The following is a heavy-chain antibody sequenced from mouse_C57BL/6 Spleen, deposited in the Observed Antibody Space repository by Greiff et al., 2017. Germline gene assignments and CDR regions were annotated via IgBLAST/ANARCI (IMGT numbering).Heavy chain of an antibody. CDR3: ARQYAEVAFAY. CDR2: INPNSGAT. CDR1: GYTFTSYC. V-gene: IGHV1-72*01. Sequence: QVQLKQSGPELVKPGASVKLSCKASGYTFTSYCMHWVKQSTGRGLEWIGRINPNSGATNYNEKFKGKATLTVDQSSSTAYMQLSSLTSADSAVYYCARQYAEVAFAYWGQGTMVTVSA. D-gene: IGHD2-10*02. J-gene: IGHJ3*01.